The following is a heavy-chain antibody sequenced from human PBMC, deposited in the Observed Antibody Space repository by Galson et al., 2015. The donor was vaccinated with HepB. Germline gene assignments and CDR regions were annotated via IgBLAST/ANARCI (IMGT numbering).Heavy chain of an antibody. V-gene: IGHV3-30-3*01. CDR1: GFTFSSYA. CDR3: AREGITMIVVASPEGYFDY. CDR2: ISYDGSNK. J-gene: IGHJ4*02. Sequence: SLRLSCAASGFTFSSYAMHWVRQAPGKGLEWVAVISYDGSNKYYADSVKGRFTISRDNSKNTLYLQMNSLRAEDTAVYYCAREGITMIVVASPEGYFDYWGQGTLVTVSS. D-gene: IGHD3-22*01.